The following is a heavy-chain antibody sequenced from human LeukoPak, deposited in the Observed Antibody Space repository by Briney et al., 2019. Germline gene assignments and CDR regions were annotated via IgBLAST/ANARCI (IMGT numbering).Heavy chain of an antibody. CDR1: GXTFSSYA. D-gene: IGHD5-18*01. CDR2: ISSNGGST. J-gene: IGHJ5*02. Sequence: PGGSLRLSCAASGXTFSSYAMHWVRQAPGKGLEYVSAISSNGGSTYYANSVKGRFTISRDNSKNTLYLQMGSLRAEDMAVYYCARAAMVTGPNWFDPWGQGTLVTVSS. V-gene: IGHV3-64*01. CDR3: ARAAMVTGPNWFDP.